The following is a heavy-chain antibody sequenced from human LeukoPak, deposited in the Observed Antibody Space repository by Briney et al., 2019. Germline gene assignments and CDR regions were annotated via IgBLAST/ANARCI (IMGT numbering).Heavy chain of an antibody. V-gene: IGHV3-30-3*01. Sequence: GRSLRLSCAASGFTFSSYAMHWVCQAPGKGLEWVAVISYDGSNKYYADSVKGRFTISRDNSKNTLYLQMNSLRAEDTAVYYCARDLLPGRYDSSGYYLPHYWGQGTLVTVSS. J-gene: IGHJ4*02. CDR2: ISYDGSNK. CDR1: GFTFSSYA. CDR3: ARDLLPGRYDSSGYYLPHY. D-gene: IGHD3-22*01.